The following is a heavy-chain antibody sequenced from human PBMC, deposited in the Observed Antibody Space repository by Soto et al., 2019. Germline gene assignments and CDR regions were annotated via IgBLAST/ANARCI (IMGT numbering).Heavy chain of an antibody. D-gene: IGHD3-22*01. CDR2: ISSSSSTI. J-gene: IGHJ5*02. V-gene: IGHV3-48*01. CDR3: ARAYYYDSSGYLNWFDP. Sequence: PRGSLRLSCAASGFTFSSYSMNWVRQAPGKGLEWVSYISSSSSTIYYADSVKGRFTISRDNAKNSLYLQMNSLRAEDTAVYYCARAYYYDSSGYLNWFDPWGQGTLVTVSS. CDR1: GFTFSSYS.